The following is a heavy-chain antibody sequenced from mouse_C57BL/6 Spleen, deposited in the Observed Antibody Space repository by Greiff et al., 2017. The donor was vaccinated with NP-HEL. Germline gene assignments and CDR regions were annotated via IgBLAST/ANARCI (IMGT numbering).Heavy chain of an antibody. V-gene: IGHV1-82*01. J-gene: IGHJ2*01. Sequence: QVQLKESGPELVKPGASVKISCKASGYAFSSSWMNWVKQRPGKGLEWIGRIYPGDGDTNYNGKFKGKATLTADKSSSTAYMQLSSLTSEDSAVYFCARYSNFDYWGQGTTLTVSS. CDR1: GYAFSSSW. CDR3: ARYSNFDY. D-gene: IGHD2-5*01. CDR2: IYPGDGDT.